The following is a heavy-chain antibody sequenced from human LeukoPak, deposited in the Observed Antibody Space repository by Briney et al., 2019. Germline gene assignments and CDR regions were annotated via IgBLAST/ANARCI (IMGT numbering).Heavy chain of an antibody. Sequence: GGSLRLSCSASGFTFSAYAMHWVRQAPGKGLEYVSVISPNGGSTYYADSVKGRFTISRDNSKNTLYLQMSSLRVEDTAVYYCVPKGNEGYWGQGTLVTVSS. CDR3: VPKGNEGY. CDR2: ISPNGGST. J-gene: IGHJ4*02. CDR1: GFTFSAYA. D-gene: IGHD1-1*01. V-gene: IGHV3-64D*06.